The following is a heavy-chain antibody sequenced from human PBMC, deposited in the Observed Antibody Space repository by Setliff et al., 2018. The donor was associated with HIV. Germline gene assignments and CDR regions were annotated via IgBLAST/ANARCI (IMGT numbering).Heavy chain of an antibody. J-gene: IGHJ1*01. CDR2: MYYSGRT. CDR1: GGSIRGSSYY. Sequence: ASETLSLTCTVSGGSIRGSSYYWGWIRQPPGKGLEWIGSMYYSGRTYYNPSLKSRVTISVDTSKNQLSLKLNSVTAADTAVYYCARHHLRTTEEYFQHWGQGTLVTVSS. D-gene: IGHD4-17*01. CDR3: ARHHLRTTEEYFQH. V-gene: IGHV4-39*01.